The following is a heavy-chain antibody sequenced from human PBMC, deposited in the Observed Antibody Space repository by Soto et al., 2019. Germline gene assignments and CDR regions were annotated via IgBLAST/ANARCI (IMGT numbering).Heavy chain of an antibody. V-gene: IGHV1-69*02. CDR3: ARGPSPYYFDY. Sequence: SVKVSSKTSGGTFSSYTISWVRQAPGQGLEWMGRIIPILGIANYAQKFQGRVTITADTSTSTAYMELSSLRSEDTAVYYCARGPSPYYFDYWGQGTLVAVSS. J-gene: IGHJ4*02. CDR1: GGTFSSYT. CDR2: IIPILGIA. D-gene: IGHD2-2*01.